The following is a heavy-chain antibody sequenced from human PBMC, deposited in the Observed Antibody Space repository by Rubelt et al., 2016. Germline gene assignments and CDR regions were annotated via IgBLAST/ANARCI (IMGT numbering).Heavy chain of an antibody. D-gene: IGHD3-10*01. CDR2: IYYSGST. Sequence: QVQLQESGPGLVKPSETLSLTCTVSGGSISSYYWSWIRQPPGKGLEWIGYIYYSGSTNYNPSLKSRVTISVDTSKNQFSLKLSSVTAADTAVYYCARGGFGEGKYYFDYWGQGTLVTVSS. CDR3: ARGGFGEGKYYFDY. V-gene: IGHV4-59*08. J-gene: IGHJ4*02. CDR1: GGSISSYY.